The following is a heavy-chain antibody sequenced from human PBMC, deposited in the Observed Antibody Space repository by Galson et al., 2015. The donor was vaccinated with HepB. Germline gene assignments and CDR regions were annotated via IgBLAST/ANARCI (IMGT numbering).Heavy chain of an antibody. D-gene: IGHD3-3*01. Sequence: SVKVSCKASGYTFTSYHMHWVRQAPGQGLEWMGIINPSGGSTSYAQKFQGRVTMTRDTSTSTVYMELSSLRSEDTAVYYCARGLLRGYSTTPFDYWGQGTLVTVSS. V-gene: IGHV1-46*01. CDR1: GYTFTSYH. J-gene: IGHJ4*02. CDR2: INPSGGST. CDR3: ARGLLRGYSTTPFDY.